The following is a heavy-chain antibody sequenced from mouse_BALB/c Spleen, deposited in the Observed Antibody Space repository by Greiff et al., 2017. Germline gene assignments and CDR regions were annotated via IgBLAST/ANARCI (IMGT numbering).Heavy chain of an antibody. V-gene: IGHV2-6-7*01. Sequence: VQVVESGPGLVAPSQSLSITCTVSGFSLTGYGVNWVRQPPGKGLAWLGMIWGDGSTDYNSALKSRLSISKDNSKSLVFVKMNSLQTDDTARYYCAREREYDYGAWFAYWGQGTLVTVSA. CDR1: GFSLTGYG. CDR3: AREREYDYGAWFAY. D-gene: IGHD2-4*01. CDR2: IWGDGST. J-gene: IGHJ3*01.